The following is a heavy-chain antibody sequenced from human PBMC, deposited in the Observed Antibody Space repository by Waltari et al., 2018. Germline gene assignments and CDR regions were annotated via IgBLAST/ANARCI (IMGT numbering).Heavy chain of an antibody. CDR1: GGSFSGYY. V-gene: IGHV4-34*01. J-gene: IGHJ6*02. CDR2: INHSGST. CDR3: ARAVRYCSSTSCYALYYYYYGMDV. D-gene: IGHD2-2*01. Sequence: QVQLQQWGAGLLKPSETLSLTCAVYGGSFSGYYWSWIRQPPGKGLEWSGEINHSGSTNYNPSLKSRVTISVDTSKNQFSLKLSSVTAADTAVYYCARAVRYCSSTSCYALYYYYYGMDVWGQGTTVTVSS.